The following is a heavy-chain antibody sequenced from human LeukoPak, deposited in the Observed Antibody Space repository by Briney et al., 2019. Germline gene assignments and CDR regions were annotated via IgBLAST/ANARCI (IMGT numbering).Heavy chain of an antibody. CDR2: IRYDGSNK. D-gene: IGHD3-22*01. CDR3: ARPRGTYYYDSSGPTDAFDI. J-gene: IGHJ3*02. Sequence: GGSLRLSCAASGFTFSSYGMHWVRQAPGKGLEWVAVIRYDGSNKYYADSVKGRFTISRDNSKNTLYLQMNSLRAEDTAVYYCARPRGTYYYDSSGPTDAFDIWGQGTMVTVSS. CDR1: GFTFSSYG. V-gene: IGHV3-30*02.